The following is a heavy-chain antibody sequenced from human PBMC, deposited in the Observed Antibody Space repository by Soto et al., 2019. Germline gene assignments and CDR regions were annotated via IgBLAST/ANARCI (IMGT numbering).Heavy chain of an antibody. CDR2: IWTGGST. CDR1: GDSMSKYY. CDR3: ARTVGAAYYFDF. V-gene: IGHV4-4*07. Sequence: QVQLQESGPGLVKPSETLSLTCNVSGDSMSKYYWSWVRQPAGKGLEWIGRIWTGGSTNYNPSLKSRVTMSIDTSNKHFSLDLKSVTAADTAVYYCARTVGAAYYFDFWGQGVLVTVSS. D-gene: IGHD3-16*01. J-gene: IGHJ4*02.